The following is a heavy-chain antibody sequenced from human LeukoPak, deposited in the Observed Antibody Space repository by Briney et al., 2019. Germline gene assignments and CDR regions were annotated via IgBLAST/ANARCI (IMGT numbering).Heavy chain of an antibody. CDR1: GFTVSKYD. CDR2: IGIVGDT. V-gene: IGHV3-13*01. CDR3: VRHHHGMDV. J-gene: IGHJ6*02. Sequence: GGSLRLSCAASGFTVSKYDMHGVRQATGKGLEWVSAIGIVGDTYYRGSVKGRFTMSRENGNNNVYLQMNSLRGGDTGVYYCVRHHHGMDVWRQGPTVIVS.